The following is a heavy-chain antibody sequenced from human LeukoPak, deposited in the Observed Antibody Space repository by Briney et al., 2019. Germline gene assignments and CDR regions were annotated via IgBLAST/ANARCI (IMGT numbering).Heavy chain of an antibody. CDR3: ARARYYAGSTYYPDS. J-gene: IGHJ4*02. Sequence: GGSLRLSCAASGFTLSDHYMDWIRQAPGKGLEWVGRTRNKANSHTTEYAASVKGRFTISRDDSENSLYLQMNSLQTEDTAVYYCARARYYAGSTYYPDSWGQGTLVTVSS. V-gene: IGHV3-72*01. CDR1: GFTLSDHY. D-gene: IGHD3-22*01. CDR2: TRNKANSHTT.